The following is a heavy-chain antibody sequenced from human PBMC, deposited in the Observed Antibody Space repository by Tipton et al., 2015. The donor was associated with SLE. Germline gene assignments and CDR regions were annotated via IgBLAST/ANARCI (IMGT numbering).Heavy chain of an antibody. CDR3: ARVDGAVAVKAFDY. CDR2: IKQDGSEK. CDR1: GFTFSSYW. J-gene: IGHJ4*02. V-gene: IGHV3-7*01. D-gene: IGHD6-19*01. Sequence: SLRLSCAASGFTFSSYWMSWVRQAPGKGLEWVANIKQDGSEKYYVDSVKGRFTISRDNAKNSLYLQTNSLRAEDTAVYYCARVDGAVAVKAFDYWGQGTLVTVSS.